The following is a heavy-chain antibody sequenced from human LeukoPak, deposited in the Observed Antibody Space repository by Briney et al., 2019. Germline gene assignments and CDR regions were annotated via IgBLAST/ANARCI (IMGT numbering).Heavy chain of an antibody. V-gene: IGHV4-4*02. CDR2: IFHSGST. D-gene: IGHD1-26*01. CDR3: ARDSFLVSGSYLFDY. J-gene: IGHJ4*02. CDR1: GGSLSSNSW. Sequence: PSGTLSLTCAVSGGSLSSNSWWTWVRQPPGKGLEWIGAIFHSGSTKYNPSLKSRVTISVDTSKNQFSLKLSSVTAADTAVYYCARDSFLVSGSYLFDYWGQGTLVTVSS.